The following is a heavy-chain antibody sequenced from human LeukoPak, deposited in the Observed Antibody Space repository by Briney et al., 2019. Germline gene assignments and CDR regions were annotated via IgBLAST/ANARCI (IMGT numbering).Heavy chain of an antibody. J-gene: IGHJ4*02. Sequence: PGGSLRLSCAASGFTFSGYAMNWVRQAPGKGLEWVSSISGSGGSTYYADSVKGRFTISRDNSKNTLYLQMNSLRAEDTAVYYCARDSSSWYGKTFDYWGQGTLVTVSS. CDR1: GFTFSGYA. CDR3: ARDSSSWYGKTFDY. V-gene: IGHV3-23*01. CDR2: ISGSGGST. D-gene: IGHD6-13*01.